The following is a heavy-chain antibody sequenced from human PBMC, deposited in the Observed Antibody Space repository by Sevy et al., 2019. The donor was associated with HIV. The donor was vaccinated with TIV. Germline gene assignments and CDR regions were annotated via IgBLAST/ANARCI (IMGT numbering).Heavy chain of an antibody. Sequence: ASVKVSCKASGYTFTSYGISWVRQAPGQGLEWMGWISAYNGNTNYAQKLQGRVTMTTDTSTSTAYMELRSLRSDDTAVYYCASSTYDFWSGSYFDYWGQGTLVTVSS. V-gene: IGHV1-18*01. CDR2: ISAYNGNT. J-gene: IGHJ4*02. CDR1: GYTFTSYG. D-gene: IGHD3-3*01. CDR3: ASSTYDFWSGSYFDY.